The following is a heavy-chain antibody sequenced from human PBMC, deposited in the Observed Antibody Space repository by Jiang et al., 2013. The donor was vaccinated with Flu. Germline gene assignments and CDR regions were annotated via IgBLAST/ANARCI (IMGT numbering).Heavy chain of an antibody. CDR2: IYYSGST. D-gene: IGHD3-22*01. CDR1: GGSISSGGYY. Sequence: GPGLVKPSQTLSLTCTVSGGSISSGGYYWSWIRQHPGKGLEWIGYIYYSGSTYYNPSLKSRVTISVDTSKNQFSLKLSSVTAADTAVYYCARGGPLYYDSSGYRHWYFDLWGRGTLVTVSS. CDR3: ARGGPLYYDSSGYRHWYFDL. J-gene: IGHJ2*01. V-gene: IGHV4-31*03.